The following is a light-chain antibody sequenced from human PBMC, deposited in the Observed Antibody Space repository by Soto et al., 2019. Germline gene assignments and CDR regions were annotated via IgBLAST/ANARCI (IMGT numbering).Light chain of an antibody. CDR3: QQYRKEST. J-gene: IGKJ2*01. V-gene: IGKV1-5*03. CDR1: QNVSNW. Sequence: DVEMTQSPSTLPTSIGDRVTINCRASQNVSNWLAWYQQKPGKASKLLIYKTSRLESGVPSRFSASGSGTDFSLPINSLQSDDFATYFCQQYRKESTFRQGTKLEIK. CDR2: KTS.